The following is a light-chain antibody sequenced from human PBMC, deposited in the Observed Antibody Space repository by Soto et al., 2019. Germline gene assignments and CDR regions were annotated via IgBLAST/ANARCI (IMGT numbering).Light chain of an antibody. CDR2: ANS. CDR1: SSNIGAGYH. CDR3: QSYDSTLTGSRV. J-gene: IGLJ3*02. V-gene: IGLV1-40*01. Sequence: QTVVTQPPSVSGAPGQRVTISCTGSSSNIGAGYHVHWYQQLPGAAPKLLIYANSIRPSGVPDRFSASKSGTSASLAITGLQAEDEADYYCQSYDSTLTGSRVFGGGTKVTVL.